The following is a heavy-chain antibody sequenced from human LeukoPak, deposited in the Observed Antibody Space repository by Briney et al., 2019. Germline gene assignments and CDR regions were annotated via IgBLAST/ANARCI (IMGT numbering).Heavy chain of an antibody. CDR1: GFTFSNYN. J-gene: IGHJ4*02. D-gene: IGHD4-17*01. V-gene: IGHV3-48*04. CDR2: ISKTTRSI. Sequence: QSGGSLRLSCAASGFTFSNYNMNWVRQAPGKGLEWVSYISKTTRSIYYAESVQGRFTISRDNAKNSLYLQMNSLRAEDTAVYYCAVDRRQGPTVTTFSPFDYWGQGTLVTVSS. CDR3: AVDRRQGPTVTTFSPFDY.